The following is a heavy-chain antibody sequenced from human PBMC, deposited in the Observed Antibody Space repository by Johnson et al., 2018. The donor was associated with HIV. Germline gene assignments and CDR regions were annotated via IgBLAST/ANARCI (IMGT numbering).Heavy chain of an antibody. Sequence: EVQLVESGGGLVQPGGSLRLSCVVSGFTVSSNYITWVRQAPRKGLEWVSVISSGGDTYYADSVKDRFTISRDNSKNTLYLQMNRLRAEDTAVYYCARAPGYSRAFDIWGQGTMVTVAT. CDR3: ARAPGYSRAFDI. D-gene: IGHD5-18*01. V-gene: IGHV3-66*01. J-gene: IGHJ3*02. CDR2: ISSGGDT. CDR1: GFTVSSNY.